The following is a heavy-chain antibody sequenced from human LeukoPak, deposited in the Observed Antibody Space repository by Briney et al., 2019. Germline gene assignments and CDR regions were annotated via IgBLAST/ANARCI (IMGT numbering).Heavy chain of an antibody. CDR3: ARDSALGGY. CDR2: IYYSGST. J-gene: IGHJ4*02. CDR1: GGSISSGAYY. V-gene: IGHV4-31*03. D-gene: IGHD3-16*01. Sequence: SQTLSLTCTVSGGSISSGAYYWSWIRQHPGKGLEWIGYIYYSGSTYYSPSLKSRVTISLDTSKNHFSLKLSSVTAADTAVYYCARDSALGGYWGQGTLVTVSS.